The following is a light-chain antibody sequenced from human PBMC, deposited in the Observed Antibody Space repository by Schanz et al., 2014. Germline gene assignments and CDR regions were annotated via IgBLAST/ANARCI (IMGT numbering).Light chain of an antibody. V-gene: IGLV2-8*01. J-gene: IGLJ3*02. CDR1: SSDVGGYNY. CDR2: EVS. CDR3: CSYAGGYLRV. Sequence: QSALTQPPSASGSPGQSVTISCTGTSSDVGGYNYVSWYQQHPGKAPKLMISEVSKRPSGVPDRFSGSKSGNTASLTISGLQAEDDADYYCCSYAGGYLRVFGGGTKVTVL.